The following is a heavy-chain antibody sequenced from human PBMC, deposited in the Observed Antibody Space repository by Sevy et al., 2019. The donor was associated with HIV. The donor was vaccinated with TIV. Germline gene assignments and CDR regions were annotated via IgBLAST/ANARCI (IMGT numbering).Heavy chain of an antibody. CDR3: AHRRTYGNPFNY. V-gene: IGHV2-5*02. Sequence: SGPTLVKPTQTLTLTCTFSGFSLNAAGMGVGWIRQPPGKALEWLALIYWDDDNRYSPSLQSRLTVTKDTSKGQVFLTMANVDPMDTATYYCAHRRTYGNPFNYWGPGTLVTVSS. J-gene: IGHJ4*02. CDR2: IYWDDDN. CDR1: GFSLNAAGMG. D-gene: IGHD4-4*01.